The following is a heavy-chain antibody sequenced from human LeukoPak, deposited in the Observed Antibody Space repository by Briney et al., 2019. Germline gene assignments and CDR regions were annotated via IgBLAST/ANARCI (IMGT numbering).Heavy chain of an antibody. CDR1: GASISSSSYY. D-gene: IGHD3-10*01. V-gene: IGHV4-39*01. CDR3: ARGPRACFDY. J-gene: IGHJ4*02. Sequence: SETLSLTCTVSGASISSSSYYWAWIRQSPGKGLEWIGSVYYSGRAYQNPSLKSRVTIFIDTSKNQFSLKLSSVTAADTAVYYCARGPRACFDYWGQGTLVTVSS. CDR2: VYYSGRA.